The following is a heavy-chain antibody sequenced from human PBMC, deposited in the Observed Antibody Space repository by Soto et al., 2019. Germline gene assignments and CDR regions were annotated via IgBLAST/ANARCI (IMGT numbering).Heavy chain of an antibody. CDR3: ARDRPQILLAYCGGDCYSHFDY. CDR2: IWYDGSNK. CDR1: GFTFSSYG. D-gene: IGHD2-21*02. Sequence: GGSLRLSCAASGFTFSSYGMHWVRQAPGKGLEWVAVIWYDGSNKYYADSVKGRFTISRDNSKNTLYLQMNSLRAEDTAVYYCARDRPQILLAYCGGDCYSHFDYWGQGTLVTVSS. V-gene: IGHV3-33*01. J-gene: IGHJ4*02.